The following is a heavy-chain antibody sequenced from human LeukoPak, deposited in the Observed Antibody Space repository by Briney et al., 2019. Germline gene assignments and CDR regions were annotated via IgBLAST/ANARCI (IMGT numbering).Heavy chain of an antibody. CDR3: ARGSDFVWGSYRPYFDY. CDR1: GFTFSSYG. D-gene: IGHD3-16*02. CDR2: ISRSGGST. J-gene: IGHJ4*02. Sequence: PGGSLRLSCGASGFTFSSYGMSWVRQAPGKGLEWVSAISRSGGSTYYADSVKGRFTISRDNAKNSLYLQMNSLRPEDTAVYYCARGSDFVWGSYRPYFDYWGQGTLVTVSS. V-gene: IGHV3-23*01.